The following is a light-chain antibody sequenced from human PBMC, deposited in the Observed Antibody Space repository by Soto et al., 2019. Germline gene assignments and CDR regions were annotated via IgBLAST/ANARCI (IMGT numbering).Light chain of an antibody. J-gene: IGKJ2*01. CDR1: QDISNY. CDR2: DAS. V-gene: IGKV1-33*01. CDR3: QQYDNLPSYT. Sequence: DIQMTQSPSSLSASVGDRVTITCQASQDISNYLNWYQQKPGKPPKLLIYDASNLETGVPSRFSGSVSGTDFTVTITSLQPEDIATYYCQQYDNLPSYTFGQGTRLEIK.